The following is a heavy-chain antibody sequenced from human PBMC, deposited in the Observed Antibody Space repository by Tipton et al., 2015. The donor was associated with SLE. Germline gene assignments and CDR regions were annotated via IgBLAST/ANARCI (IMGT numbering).Heavy chain of an antibody. J-gene: IGHJ4*02. Sequence: TLSLTCTVSGYSISSDYYWGWIRQPPGKGLEWIGSVSHGGSTYYNPSLNSRVTMSVDTSQNQFSLNLRSVTAADTAVYYCARHASRRSGSYNEIDYWGQGTLVTVSS. V-gene: IGHV4-38-2*02. CDR3: ARHASRRSGSYNEIDY. D-gene: IGHD3-10*01. CDR2: VSHGGST. CDR1: GYSISSDYY.